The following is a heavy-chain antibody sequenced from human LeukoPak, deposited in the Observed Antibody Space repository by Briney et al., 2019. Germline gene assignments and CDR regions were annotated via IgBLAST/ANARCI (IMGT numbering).Heavy chain of an antibody. Sequence: GGSLRLSCAASGFTFSSYGMHWVRQAPGKGLEWVAFIRYDGSNKYYADSVKGRFTISRDNSKNTLYLQMNSLRAEDTAVYYCARGVRGIPPLYYMDVWGKGTTVTISS. J-gene: IGHJ6*03. V-gene: IGHV3-30*02. CDR3: ARGVRGIPPLYYMDV. CDR1: GFTFSSYG. D-gene: IGHD3-10*01. CDR2: IRYDGSNK.